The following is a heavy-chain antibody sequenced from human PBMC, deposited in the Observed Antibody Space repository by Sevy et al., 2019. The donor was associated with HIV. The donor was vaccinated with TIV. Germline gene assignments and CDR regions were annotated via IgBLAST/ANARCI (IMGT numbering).Heavy chain of an antibody. D-gene: IGHD1-26*01. J-gene: IGHJ6*02. CDR3: ARDSNSGYYYYYAMDV. CDR2: ISYDGINK. CDR1: GFIFSNYA. V-gene: IGHV3-30-3*01. Sequence: GGSLRLSCAASGFIFSNYAMHWVRQAPGKGLEWVAVISYDGINKYYADSVKGRFTISRDNSKNTLYVQMNSRRAEDTAAYYCARDSNSGYYYYYAMDVWGQGTTVTVSS.